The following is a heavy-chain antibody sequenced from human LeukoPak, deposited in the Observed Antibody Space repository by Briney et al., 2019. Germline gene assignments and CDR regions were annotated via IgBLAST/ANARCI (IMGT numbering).Heavy chain of an antibody. Sequence: GRSLRLSCAASGFTFDDYAMHWVRQAPGKGLEWVSGISWNSGSIGYADSVKGRFTISRDNAKNSLYLQMNSLRAEDTALYYCAKDRAAAGTTYFDYWGQGTLVTVSS. CDR2: ISWNSGSI. CDR1: GFTFDDYA. CDR3: AKDRAAAGTTYFDY. J-gene: IGHJ4*02. V-gene: IGHV3-9*01. D-gene: IGHD6-13*01.